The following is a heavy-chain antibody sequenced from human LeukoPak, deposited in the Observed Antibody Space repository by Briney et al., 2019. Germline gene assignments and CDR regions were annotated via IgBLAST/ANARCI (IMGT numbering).Heavy chain of an antibody. CDR1: GFTFDDYG. J-gene: IGHJ6*03. CDR2: INWNGGST. CDR3: ARGTVGTGYSSSWYNYYYMDV. D-gene: IGHD6-13*01. V-gene: IGHV3-20*04. Sequence: GGSLRLSCAASGFTFDDYGMSWVRQAPGKGLEWVSGINWNGGSTGYADSVKGRFTISRDNAKNSLYLQMNSLRAEDTALYYCARGTVGTGYSSSWYNYYYMDVWGKGTTVTVSS.